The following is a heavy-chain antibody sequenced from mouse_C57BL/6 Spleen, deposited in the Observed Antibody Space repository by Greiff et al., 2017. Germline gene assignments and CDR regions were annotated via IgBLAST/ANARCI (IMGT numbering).Heavy chain of an antibody. CDR2: INPYNGDT. CDR1: GYSFTGYF. V-gene: IGHV1-20*01. Sequence: EVQLQQSGPELVKPGDSVKISCKASGYSFTGYFMNWVMQSHGKSLEWIGRINPYNGDTFYNQKFKGKATLTVDKSSSTAHMELRSLTSEDSAVYYCARSGITTVVAPYAMDYWGQGTSVTVSS. J-gene: IGHJ4*01. D-gene: IGHD1-1*01. CDR3: ARSGITTVVAPYAMDY.